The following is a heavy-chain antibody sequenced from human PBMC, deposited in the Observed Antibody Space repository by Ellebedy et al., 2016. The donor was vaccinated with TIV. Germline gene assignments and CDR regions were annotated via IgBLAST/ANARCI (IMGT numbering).Heavy chain of an antibody. Sequence: MPSETLSLTCTVSGGPITGSSVYWGWVRQAPGKGLEWISSIYDNGLTYYNPSLRSRVTMSVDTSKNQFSLKLNSVTPADTAVYYCARHHYYDTREDSWFDPWGQGTLVTVSS. D-gene: IGHD3-22*01. CDR3: ARHHYYDTREDSWFDP. CDR2: IYDNGLT. CDR1: GGPITGSSVY. J-gene: IGHJ5*02. V-gene: IGHV4-39*01.